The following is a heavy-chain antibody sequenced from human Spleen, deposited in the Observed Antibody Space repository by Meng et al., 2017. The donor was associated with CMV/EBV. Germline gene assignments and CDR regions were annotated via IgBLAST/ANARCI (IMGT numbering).Heavy chain of an antibody. D-gene: IGHD4/OR15-4a*01. CDR3: GRCWDY. V-gene: IGHV3-7*01. CDR1: GFSFSRYW. Sequence: GESLKISCAASGFSFSRYWMTWVRQAPGKGLEWVATIKEDGSEKYYVDSVKGRFTISRDNAKSSLYLQMNSLRDEDTAVYYCGRCWDYWGQGTLVTVSS. J-gene: IGHJ4*02. CDR2: IKEDGSEK.